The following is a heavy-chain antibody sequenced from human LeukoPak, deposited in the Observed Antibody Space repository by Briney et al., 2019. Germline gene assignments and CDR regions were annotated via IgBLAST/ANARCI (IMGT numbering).Heavy chain of an antibody. CDR1: GGSISSGGYS. V-gene: IGHV4-30-2*01. CDR2: IYHSGST. D-gene: IGHD3-10*01. Sequence: PSETLSLTCAVSGGSISSGGYSWSWIRQPPGKGLEWIGYIYHSGSTYYNPSLKSRVTISVDRSKNQFSLKLSSVTAADTAVYYCARDAYGSGSYYIYWGQGTLVTVSS. CDR3: ARDAYGSGSYYIY. J-gene: IGHJ4*02.